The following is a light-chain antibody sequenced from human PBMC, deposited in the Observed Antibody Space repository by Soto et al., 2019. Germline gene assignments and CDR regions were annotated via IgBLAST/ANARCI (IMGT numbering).Light chain of an antibody. CDR2: GAS. CDR3: QQYGSSPFVT. Sequence: EIVLTQSPGTLSLSPGERATLSCRASQSVSSSYLAWHQQKPGQAPRLLIYGASSRATGIPDRFSGSGSGTDFTLTISSLEPEDIAVYYCQQYGSSPFVTFGQGTKVEIK. V-gene: IGKV3-20*01. CDR1: QSVSSSY. J-gene: IGKJ1*01.